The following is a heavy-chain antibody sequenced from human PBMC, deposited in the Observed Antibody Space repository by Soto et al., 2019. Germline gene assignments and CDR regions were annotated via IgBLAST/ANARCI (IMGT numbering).Heavy chain of an antibody. V-gene: IGHV4-31*03. D-gene: IGHD3-10*01. CDR2: IYYSGNT. CDR3: ARGATIVRGVINWFDP. J-gene: IGHJ5*02. CDR1: GGSISSDGYY. Sequence: QVQLQESGPGLVKPSQTLSLTCTVSGGSISSDGYYWNWIRQHPGKGLEWIGNIYYSGNTYYNPSLKSRLIISVDTSKNQFSLKLSSVTAADTAVYYCARGATIVRGVINWFDPWGQGTLVTVSS.